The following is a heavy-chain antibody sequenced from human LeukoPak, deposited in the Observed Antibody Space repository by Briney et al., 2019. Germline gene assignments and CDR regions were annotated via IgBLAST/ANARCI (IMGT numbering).Heavy chain of an antibody. CDR1: GFTFSSYS. CDR3: XXXXDYSNPGGY. D-gene: IGHD4-11*01. Sequence: GGSLRLSCAASGFTFSSYSMNWVRQAPGKGLEWVSSISSSSSYIYYADSVKGRFTISRDNAKNSLYLQMNSLRAEDTAVYYXXXXXDYSNPGGYWGQGTLVTVSS. J-gene: IGHJ4*02. V-gene: IGHV3-21*01. CDR2: ISSSSSYI.